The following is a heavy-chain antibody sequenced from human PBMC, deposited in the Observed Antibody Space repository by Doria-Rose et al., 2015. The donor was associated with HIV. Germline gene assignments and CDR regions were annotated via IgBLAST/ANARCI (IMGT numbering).Heavy chain of an antibody. D-gene: IGHD6-13*01. V-gene: IGHV2-26*01. CDR1: GVSLSSPGMG. CDR2: IFSDDER. CDR3: ARIKSSRWYHKYYFDF. Sequence: QITLKESGPVLVKPTETLTLTCTASGVSLSSPGMGVSWIRQPPGKALEWLANIFSDDERSYKTSLKSGLTISRGTSKSQVVLIMTDMDPVDTATYYCARIKSSRWYHKYYFDFWGQGTLVIVSA. J-gene: IGHJ4*02.